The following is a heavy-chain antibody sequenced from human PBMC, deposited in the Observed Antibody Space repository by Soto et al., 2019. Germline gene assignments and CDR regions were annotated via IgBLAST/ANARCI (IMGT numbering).Heavy chain of an antibody. CDR1: GFTFSSYA. Sequence: GGSLRLSCAASGFTFSSYAMSWVRQAPGKGLEWVSAISGSGGSTYYADSVKGRFTISRDNSKNTLYLQMNSLRAEDTAVYYCAKNALGTIVVVPAQNFDYWGQGTLVTVSS. D-gene: IGHD2-2*01. CDR3: AKNALGTIVVVPAQNFDY. V-gene: IGHV3-23*01. CDR2: ISGSGGST. J-gene: IGHJ4*02.